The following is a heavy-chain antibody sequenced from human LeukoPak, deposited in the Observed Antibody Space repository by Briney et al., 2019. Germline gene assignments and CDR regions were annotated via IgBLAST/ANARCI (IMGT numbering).Heavy chain of an antibody. V-gene: IGHV3-15*01. CDR3: TTGYCGGDCYWA. CDR1: GFTFSNGW. J-gene: IGHJ5*02. D-gene: IGHD2-21*02. CDR2: IRSKPDGGTT. Sequence: PGGSLRLSCAASGFTFSNGWMSWVRQAPGQGLEWVGRIRSKPDGGTTDYAAPVKGRFTISRDDSKNTLYLQMNSLKTEDTAVYYCTTGYCGGDCYWAWGQGTLVTVSS.